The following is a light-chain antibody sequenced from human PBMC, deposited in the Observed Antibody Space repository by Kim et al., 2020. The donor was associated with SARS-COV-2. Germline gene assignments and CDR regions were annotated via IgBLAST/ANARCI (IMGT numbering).Light chain of an antibody. J-gene: IGLJ2*01. V-gene: IGLV1-40*01. CDR3: QSFDSSTSGYVV. CDR1: RSNSGAGYD. Sequence: TITCTGSRSNSGAGYDEKGYQQNPGPAPNPLIYGNYNRPSGVPDRFSGSKSGTSASLAITGLQAEDEADYYCQSFDSSTSGYVVFGGGTQLTVL. CDR2: GNY.